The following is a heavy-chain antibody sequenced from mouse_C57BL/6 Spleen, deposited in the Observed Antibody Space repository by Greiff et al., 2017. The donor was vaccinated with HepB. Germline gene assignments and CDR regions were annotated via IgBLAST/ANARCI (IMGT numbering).Heavy chain of an antibody. CDR3: TAGYYDAY. CDR1: GFTFSNYW. V-gene: IGHV6-3*01. D-gene: IGHD2-3*01. Sequence: DVKLQESGGGLVQPGGSMKLSCVASGFTFSNYWMNWVRQSPEKGLEWVAQIRLKSDNYATHYAESVKGRFTISRDDSKSSVYLQMNNLRAEDTGIYYCTAGYYDAYWGQGTLVTVSA. J-gene: IGHJ3*01. CDR2: IRLKSDNYAT.